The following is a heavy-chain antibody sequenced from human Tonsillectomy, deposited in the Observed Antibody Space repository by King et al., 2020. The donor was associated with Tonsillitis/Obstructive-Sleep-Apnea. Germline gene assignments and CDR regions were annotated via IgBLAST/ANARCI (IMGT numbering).Heavy chain of an antibody. CDR1: GYTFTTYA. CDR3: AGGGSGGYRSYYYIDV. CDR2: INTKTGNP. V-gene: IGHV7-4-1*02. D-gene: IGHD3-10*01. J-gene: IGHJ6*03. Sequence: VQLVQSGSELKKPGASVKVSCKASGYTFTTYAMSWVRQAPGQGLEWVGWINTKTGNPTYAQGFTGRFVFSLDTSVSTAYLQISSLKAEDTAVYYCAGGGSGGYRSYYYIDVWGKGTTFTVSS.